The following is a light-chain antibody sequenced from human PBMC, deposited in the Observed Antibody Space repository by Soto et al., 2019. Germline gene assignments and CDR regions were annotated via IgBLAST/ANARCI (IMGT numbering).Light chain of an antibody. Sequence: QSAVTQPPSASGSPGQSVTISCTGTSSGVGGYNFVSWYQQHPGKAPKLMIYEVSERRSGVPDRFSGSKSGNTASLTVSGLQAEYQADYYCSSYAGSNIVVFGRGTQLTLL. CDR3: SSYAGSNIVV. J-gene: IGLJ2*01. CDR2: EVS. V-gene: IGLV2-8*01. CDR1: SSGVGGYNF.